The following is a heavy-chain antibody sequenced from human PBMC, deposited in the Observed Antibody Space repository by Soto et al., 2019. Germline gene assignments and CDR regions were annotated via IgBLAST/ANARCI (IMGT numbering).Heavy chain of an antibody. CDR3: AKDPNGDHIGAFDM. J-gene: IGHJ3*02. Sequence: EVQLLESGGGLVQPGGSLRLSCAASGLTFSNYALTWVRQAPGKGLEWVSAISGSSVRTEYADSVKGRFTISRDNSKNTLYLQMNSLRAEDTAVYYCAKDPNGDHIGAFDMWGQATMVTISS. V-gene: IGHV3-23*01. D-gene: IGHD4-17*01. CDR2: ISGSSVRT. CDR1: GLTFSNYA.